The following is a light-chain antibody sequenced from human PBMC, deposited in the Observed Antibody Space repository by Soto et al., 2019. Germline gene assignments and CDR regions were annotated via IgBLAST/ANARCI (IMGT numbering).Light chain of an antibody. CDR3: QQYNSSPLT. Sequence: DIPMTQSPSTLYASVGDRVTITCRASQSIGPSLAWFQQKPGKAPNLLIYKASSLESGVPSRFSGSGYGTEFTLTISTLQPDDFAIYYCQQYNSSPLTFGGGTKVEIK. J-gene: IGKJ4*01. CDR1: QSIGPS. CDR2: KAS. V-gene: IGKV1-5*03.